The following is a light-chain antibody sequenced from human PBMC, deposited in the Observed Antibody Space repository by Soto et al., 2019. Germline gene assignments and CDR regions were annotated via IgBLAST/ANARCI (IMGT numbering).Light chain of an antibody. J-gene: IGKJ1*01. CDR2: DVS. CDR3: QQYNSYPWT. CDR1: QSISGW. Sequence: DIQMTQSPCTLSASVGDRVTITCRASQSISGWLAWYQQKPGKAPKLLIYDVSSLESGVPSRFSGSGSGTELTLAISSLQPDDFATYYCQQYNSYPWTFGQGTKVDI. V-gene: IGKV1-5*01.